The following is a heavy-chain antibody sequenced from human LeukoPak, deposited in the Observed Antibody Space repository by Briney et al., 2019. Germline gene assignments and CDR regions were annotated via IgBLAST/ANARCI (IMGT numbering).Heavy chain of an antibody. D-gene: IGHD1-20*01. CDR3: ARVAITGTTGNDY. J-gene: IGHJ4*02. Sequence: GRSLRLSCAASGFTFSSYGMHWVRQAPGKGLEWVAVISYDGSNKYYADSVKGRFTISRDNSKNTLYLQMGSLRAEDMAVYYCARVAITGTTGNDYWGQGTLVTVSS. CDR2: ISYDGSNK. CDR1: GFTFSSYG. V-gene: IGHV3-30*03.